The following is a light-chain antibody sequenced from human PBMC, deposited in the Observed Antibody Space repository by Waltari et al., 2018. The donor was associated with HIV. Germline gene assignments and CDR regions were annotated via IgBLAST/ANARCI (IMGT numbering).Light chain of an antibody. CDR1: QGIGNF. Sequence: DIQMTQSPSSLSASVGGRVTFTCRASQGIGNFLAWYQQKPGSAPKLLISASSTLQSGVPSRFSGRGSGTYFTLTITNLQPEDAASYYCQKYNRVPITFGQGTRLEIK. V-gene: IGKV1-27*01. CDR2: ASS. CDR3: QKYNRVPIT. J-gene: IGKJ5*01.